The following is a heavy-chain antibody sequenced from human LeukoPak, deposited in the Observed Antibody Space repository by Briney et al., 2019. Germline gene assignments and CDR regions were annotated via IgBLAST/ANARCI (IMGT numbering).Heavy chain of an antibody. J-gene: IGHJ3*01. Sequence: NPSETLSLTCTVSGVSISSSFFYWGWIRQPPGKGLEWIGSISYSGSTSYNPSLQSRVSISLDSSQNQFSLNLHSVTAADTAVYYCARDFTKTASPDAFDFWGQGTLVIVSS. D-gene: IGHD1-1*01. V-gene: IGHV4-39*07. CDR2: ISYSGST. CDR1: GVSISSSFFY. CDR3: ARDFTKTASPDAFDF.